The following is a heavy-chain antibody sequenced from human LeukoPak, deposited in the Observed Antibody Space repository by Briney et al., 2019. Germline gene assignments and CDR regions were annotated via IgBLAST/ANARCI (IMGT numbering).Heavy chain of an antibody. J-gene: IGHJ4*02. Sequence: ASVKVSCKASGYTFTGYYMHWVRQAPGQGLEWMGWINPNSGGTNYAQKFQGWVTMTRDTSTSTVYMELSSLRSEDTAVYYCARALSGSYFDYWGQGTLVTVSS. V-gene: IGHV1-2*04. D-gene: IGHD1-26*01. CDR3: ARALSGSYFDY. CDR2: INPNSGGT. CDR1: GYTFTGYY.